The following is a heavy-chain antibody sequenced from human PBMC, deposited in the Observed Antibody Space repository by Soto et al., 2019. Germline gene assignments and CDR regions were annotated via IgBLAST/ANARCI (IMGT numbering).Heavy chain of an antibody. CDR2: ISRDGSSK. CDR1: GFTFSSYA. D-gene: IGHD2-8*01. V-gene: IGHV3-30-3*01. CDR3: ARARNGAVPDSINF. J-gene: IGHJ4*02. Sequence: QVHLVESGGGVVQPGGSLRLSCVASGFTFSSYAMHWVRQAPGQGLEWVAVISRDGSSKYYGDSVKGRFTVSRDNSNNTLYLSMTSLRPDDTAVFYCARARNGAVPDSINFWGQGTLVTVSS.